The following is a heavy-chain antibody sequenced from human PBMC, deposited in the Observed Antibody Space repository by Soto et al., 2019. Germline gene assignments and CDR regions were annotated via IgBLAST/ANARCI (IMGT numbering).Heavy chain of an antibody. CDR3: VRYCSTTKCPFDC. D-gene: IGHD2-2*01. J-gene: IGHJ4*02. V-gene: IGHV4-30-4*01. CDR1: GGSISSGGSY. Sequence: SETLSLTXTVSGGSISSGGSYWGWIRQPPGKGLEWIGYIYYSGNTILNPSLRSRVTLSVDTSKNQFSLNLSSVTAADTAVYYCVRYCSTTKCPFDCWGQGTLVTVSS. CDR2: IYYSGNT.